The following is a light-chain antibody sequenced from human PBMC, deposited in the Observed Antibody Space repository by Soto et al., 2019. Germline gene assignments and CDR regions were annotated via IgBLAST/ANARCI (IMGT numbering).Light chain of an antibody. J-gene: IGKJ5*01. CDR3: QQYSTYPIT. CDR1: QGISNY. CDR2: DAS. V-gene: IGKV1-16*02. Sequence: DIQMTQSPSSLSASVGDRVTITCRASQGISNYLAWSQQKPGKAPKSLIYDASSLRSGVPSKFSGNLFGTEFPLTISSLQPEDFATYYCQQYSTYPITFCQGTRLEIK.